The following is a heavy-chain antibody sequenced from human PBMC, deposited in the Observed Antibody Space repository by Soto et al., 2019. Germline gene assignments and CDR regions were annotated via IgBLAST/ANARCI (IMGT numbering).Heavy chain of an antibody. CDR3: AKGGAIVAAGTRVYLYNAMDV. V-gene: IGHV1-2*02. CDR2: INPNSGDT. Sequence: GASVKVSCKASGYTFTGYYAHWARQAPGQGLEWMGWINPNSGDTYLAQRFQGRVTMNRDTSIGTAYMELRGLTSDDTAEYYCAKGGAIVAAGTRVYLYNAMDVWGQGTTVTVSS. CDR1: GYTFTGYY. D-gene: IGHD1-26*01. J-gene: IGHJ6*02.